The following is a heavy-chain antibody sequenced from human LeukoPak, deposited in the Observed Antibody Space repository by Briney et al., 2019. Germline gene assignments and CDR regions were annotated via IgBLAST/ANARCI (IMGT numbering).Heavy chain of an antibody. J-gene: IGHJ4*02. CDR3: ASAGLTYVSGSYFVY. V-gene: IGHV3-43*01. D-gene: IGHD3-10*01. Sequence: QSGGSLRLSCAASGFTFDDYTMHWVRQAPGKGLEWVSLISWDGGSTYYADSVKGRLTISRDNSKNSLYLQMNSLRTEDTALYYCASAGLTYVSGSYFVYWGQGTLVTVSS. CDR1: GFTFDDYT. CDR2: ISWDGGST.